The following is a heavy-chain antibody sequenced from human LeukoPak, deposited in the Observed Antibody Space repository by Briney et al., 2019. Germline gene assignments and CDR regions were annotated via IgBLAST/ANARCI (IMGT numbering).Heavy chain of an antibody. D-gene: IGHD2-2*01. J-gene: IGHJ4*02. CDR1: GYTFSDYY. Sequence: GASVKVSCKASGYTFSDYYMHWVRQAPGRGLEWMGWLYAKSGDTLYERKFQGRVTLTRDTSISTAYMELSSLTSDDTAVYYCARDPAEEVVGIDYWGQGTLVTVSS. V-gene: IGHV1-2*02. CDR3: ARDPAEEVVGIDY. CDR2: LYAKSGDT.